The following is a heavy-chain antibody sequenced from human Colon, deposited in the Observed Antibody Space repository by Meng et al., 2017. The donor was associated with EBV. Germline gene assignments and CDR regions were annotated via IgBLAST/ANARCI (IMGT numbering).Heavy chain of an antibody. D-gene: IGHD3-10*01. J-gene: IGHJ5*02. V-gene: IGHV4-30-2*01. Sequence: QWQESGSGLVRPSQTLSLTWLVTGDPITSGDYSWTWIRQPSGKGLEWIGYIYHGVNIYYTPSLRSRVTISVDKSRNQFSLKLTSVSAADTAVYYCVRDTRRGCGWFNPWGQGTLVTVSS. CDR3: VRDTRRGCGWFNP. CDR2: IYHGVNI. CDR1: GDPITSGDYS.